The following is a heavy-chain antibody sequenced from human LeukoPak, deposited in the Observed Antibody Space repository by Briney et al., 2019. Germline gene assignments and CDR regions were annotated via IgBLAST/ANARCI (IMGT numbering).Heavy chain of an antibody. V-gene: IGHV3-74*01. CDR2: INSDGSST. J-gene: IGHJ4*02. D-gene: IGHD3-22*01. Sequence: GGSLRLSCAASGFIFSSYWMHWVRQAPGKGLVWVSRINSDGSSTSYADSVKGRFTISRDNAKNTLYLQMNSLRAEDTAVYYCARVGYYYDSSGYSIDYWGQGTLVTVSS. CDR3: ARVGYYYDSSGYSIDY. CDR1: GFIFSSYW.